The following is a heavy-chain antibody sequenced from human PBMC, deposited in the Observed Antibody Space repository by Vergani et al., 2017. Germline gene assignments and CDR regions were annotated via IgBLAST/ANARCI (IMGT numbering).Heavy chain of an antibody. CDR2: IYASGRT. Sequence: QVQLQQWGAGLLKPSETLSLTCAVYGGSFSGYYWSWIRQPAGKGLEWIGRIYASGRTNYNPSLKRRVTMSVDKSKNQFSLKLTSVTAADTAMYYCARESVDIVVIPAVIVSTAVRSTFDPWGQGTLVTVSS. D-gene: IGHD2-2*03. CDR3: ARESVDIVVIPAVIVSTAVRSTFDP. V-gene: IGHV4-59*10. J-gene: IGHJ5*02. CDR1: GGSFSGYY.